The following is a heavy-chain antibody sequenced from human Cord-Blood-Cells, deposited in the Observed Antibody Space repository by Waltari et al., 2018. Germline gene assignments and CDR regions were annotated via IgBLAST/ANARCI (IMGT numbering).Heavy chain of an antibody. CDR3: ARGGEVVQDY. Sequence: EVELVESGGGLVQPGGSLRLSCAASGFSSGSSSLPRVRQAPGKGLEWVSYISSSSSTIYYADSVKGRFTISRDNAKNSLYLQMNSLRAEDTAVYYCARGGEVVQDYWGQGTLVTVSS. CDR2: ISSSSSTI. V-gene: IGHV3-48*01. D-gene: IGHD2-15*01. J-gene: IGHJ4*02. CDR1: GFSSGSSS.